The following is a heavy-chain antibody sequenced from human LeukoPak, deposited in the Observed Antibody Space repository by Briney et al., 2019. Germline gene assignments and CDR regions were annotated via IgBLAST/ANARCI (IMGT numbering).Heavy chain of an antibody. J-gene: IGHJ4*02. V-gene: IGHV3-74*01. Sequence: GGSLRLSCAASGFTFSRYWVHWVRQAPGKGLVWVSRINSDGSFTTYADSVEGRFTISRDNAKNTLYLQMNSLRADDTAVYYCARDPNYDSSGYPFDYWGQGTLVTVSS. CDR2: INSDGSFT. CDR1: GFTFSRYW. CDR3: ARDPNYDSSGYPFDY. D-gene: IGHD3-22*01.